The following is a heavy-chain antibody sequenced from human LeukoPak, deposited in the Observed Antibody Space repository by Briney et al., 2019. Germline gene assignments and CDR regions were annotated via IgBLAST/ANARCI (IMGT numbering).Heavy chain of an antibody. Sequence: PGGSLRLSCAASGFTFSNYGMHWVRQAPGKGLEWVAVIWYDGSNKYYADSVKGRFTISRDNSKNTLYLQMNSLRAEDTAVYYCARENLLGGFFDYWGQGILVTVSS. CDR1: GFTFSNYG. CDR2: IWYDGSNK. J-gene: IGHJ4*02. CDR3: ARENLLGGFFDY. D-gene: IGHD5-12*01. V-gene: IGHV3-33*01.